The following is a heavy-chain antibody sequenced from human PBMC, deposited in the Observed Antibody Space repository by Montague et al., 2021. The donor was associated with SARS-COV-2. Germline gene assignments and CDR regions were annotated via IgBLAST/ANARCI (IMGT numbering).Heavy chain of an antibody. CDR3: ARGRIDVNMIVVVVAGASFDMDV. V-gene: IGHV4-34*01. J-gene: IGHJ6*03. CDR2: INTSGST. CDR1: GGSFSGYH. Sequence: SETLSLTCAVCGGSFSGYHWTWIRQSPGKGLEWIGEINTSGSTNYNPSLKSRITISGDTSKNQFSLKLTSVTAADTAVYYCARGRIDVNMIVVVVAGASFDMDVWGKGTTVTVSS. D-gene: IGHD3-22*01.